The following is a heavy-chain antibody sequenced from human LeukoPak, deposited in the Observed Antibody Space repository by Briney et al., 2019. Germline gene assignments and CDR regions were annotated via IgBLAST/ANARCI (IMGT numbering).Heavy chain of an antibody. D-gene: IGHD7-27*01. J-gene: IGHJ6*03. Sequence: GGSLTLSCAASGFTFSSYAMSWVRQAPRKGLEWVSAISGSGGGTYYEDSAKGRLTIISDNSKNTLFPQTNSLTAADTAVYYYAKDPLAGDPYYYMDVWGKGTTVTVSS. CDR3: AKDPLAGDPYYYMDV. V-gene: IGHV3-23*01. CDR2: ISGSGGGT. CDR1: GFTFSSYA.